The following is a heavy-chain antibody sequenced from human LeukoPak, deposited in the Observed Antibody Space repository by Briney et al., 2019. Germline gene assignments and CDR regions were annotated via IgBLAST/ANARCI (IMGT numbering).Heavy chain of an antibody. Sequence: GGSLRLSCAASGFTVSSNYMSWVRQAPGRGLEWVSVIYSGGSTYYADPVKGRFTISRDNSQITLFLQMNSLRAGDTAVYYCARGTVTMLDYWGQGTLVTVSS. CDR1: GFTVSSNY. V-gene: IGHV3-66*01. J-gene: IGHJ4*02. CDR2: IYSGGST. CDR3: ARGTVTMLDY. D-gene: IGHD3-10*02.